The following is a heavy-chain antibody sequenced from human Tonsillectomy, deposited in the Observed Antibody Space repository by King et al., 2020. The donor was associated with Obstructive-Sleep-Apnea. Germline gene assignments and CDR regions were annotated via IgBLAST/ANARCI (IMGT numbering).Heavy chain of an antibody. J-gene: IGHJ4*02. D-gene: IGHD2-8*01. Sequence: VQLVESGGGLVQPGGSLRLSCAVSGFTFRSYAMIWVRQAPGKGLEGVSTIGGSGADTYWADSVQGRFTLSRDNSKNTLFLQMNSLRAEDTAVYYCAKRGTHCSDGVCSRYYFDYWGQGTLVIVSS. CDR3: AKRGTHCSDGVCSRYYFDY. V-gene: IGHV3-23*04. CDR2: IGGSGADT. CDR1: GFTFRSYA.